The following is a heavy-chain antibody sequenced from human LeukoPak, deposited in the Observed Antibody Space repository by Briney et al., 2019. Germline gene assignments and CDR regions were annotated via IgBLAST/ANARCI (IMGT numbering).Heavy chain of an antibody. CDR3: ARVWCGGSNDY. D-gene: IGHD2-21*01. Sequence: GGSLRLSCAASGFTFSTYWMHWVRQGPGKGLVSVSRISTDGSITTYADSVKGRFTISRDNAKNTLYLQMNSLRVEDTAVYYCARVWCGGSNDYWGQGTLVTVSP. CDR1: GFTFSTYW. V-gene: IGHV3-74*01. CDR2: ISTDGSIT. J-gene: IGHJ4*02.